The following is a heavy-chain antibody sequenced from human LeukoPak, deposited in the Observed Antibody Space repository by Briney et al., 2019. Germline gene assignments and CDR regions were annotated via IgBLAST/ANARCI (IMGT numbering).Heavy chain of an antibody. Sequence: PGGSLRLSCAASGFTFSNYAMNWVRQAPGKGLEWVSSISSSSTYIYYADSVKGRFTISRDDAKNSLYLQMNSLRAEDTAVYYCARKGSGVLLWFGELLLGAFDIWGQGTMVTVSS. V-gene: IGHV3-21*01. J-gene: IGHJ3*02. CDR3: ARKGSGVLLWFGELLLGAFDI. CDR2: ISSSSTYI. D-gene: IGHD3-10*01. CDR1: GFTFSNYA.